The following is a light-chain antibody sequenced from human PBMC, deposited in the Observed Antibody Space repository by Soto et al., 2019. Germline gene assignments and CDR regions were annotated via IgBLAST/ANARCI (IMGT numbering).Light chain of an antibody. J-gene: IGKJ2*01. CDR1: QGIRDD. CDR2: GAS. V-gene: IGKV1-6*01. CDR3: LQDYNYPHT. Sequence: QMTQSPSALSASVGDRVTITCRASQGIRDDLGWYQQKPGEAPKALIYGASNLQSGVPSRFSASGSGTDFTLTISSLQPEDFATYYCLQDYNYPHTFGQGTKVDI.